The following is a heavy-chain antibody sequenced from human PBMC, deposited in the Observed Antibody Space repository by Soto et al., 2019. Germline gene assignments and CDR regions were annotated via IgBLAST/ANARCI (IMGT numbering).Heavy chain of an antibody. CDR3: AKGPYYYDSSGYYDY. CDR2: INNSGGST. V-gene: IGHV3-23*01. CDR1: GFTFSSYA. D-gene: IGHD3-22*01. J-gene: IGHJ4*02. Sequence: HPGGSLRLSCAASGFTFSSYAMSWVRQAPGKGLEWVSGINNSGGSTYYADSVKGRFTISRDNSKNTLYLQMNSLRAEDTAVYYCAKGPYYYDSSGYYDYWGQGTLVTVSS.